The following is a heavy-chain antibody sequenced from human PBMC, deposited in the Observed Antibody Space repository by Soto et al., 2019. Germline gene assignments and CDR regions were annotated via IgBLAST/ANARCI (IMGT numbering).Heavy chain of an antibody. CDR3: VRDGAVAGNINFDF. D-gene: IGHD6-19*01. J-gene: IGHJ4*02. Sequence: ASVKVSCKASGYTFTNYGVHWVRQAPGQSLEWMGWINAGDGNTKYSRNFQGRVTIARATSASTAYMELSSLRSEDTAVCYCVRDGAVAGNINFDFWGQGTLVTVSS. V-gene: IGHV1-3*01. CDR1: GYTFTNYG. CDR2: INAGDGNT.